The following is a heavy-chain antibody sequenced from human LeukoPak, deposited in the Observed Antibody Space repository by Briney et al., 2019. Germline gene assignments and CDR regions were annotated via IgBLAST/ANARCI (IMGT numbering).Heavy chain of an antibody. J-gene: IGHJ4*02. V-gene: IGHV1-18*01. CDR1: SYIFTSYG. Sequence: ASVTVSCKASSYIFTSYGISWVRQAPGQGLDWMGWISAYNGNTNYAQKLQGRVTMTTDTSTSTAHMELRSLRSDDTAVYYCARAPPGDYYDILTGYCYWGQGTLVTVSS. D-gene: IGHD3-9*01. CDR2: ISAYNGNT. CDR3: ARAPPGDYYDILTGYCY.